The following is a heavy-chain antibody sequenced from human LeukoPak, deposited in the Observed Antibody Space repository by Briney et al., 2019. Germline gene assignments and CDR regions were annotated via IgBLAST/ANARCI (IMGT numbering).Heavy chain of an antibody. D-gene: IGHD3-10*01. J-gene: IGHJ5*02. CDR1: GFTFSSYA. V-gene: IGHV3-23*01. CDR2: ISGSGGST. CDR3: AKRPYYYGSGTDGWFDP. Sequence: GGSLRLSCAASGFTFSSYAMSWVRQAPGKGLEWVSAISGSGGSTYYADSVKGRFTIPRDNSKNTLYLQMNSLRAEDTAVYYCAKRPYYYGSGTDGWFDPWGQGTLVTVSS.